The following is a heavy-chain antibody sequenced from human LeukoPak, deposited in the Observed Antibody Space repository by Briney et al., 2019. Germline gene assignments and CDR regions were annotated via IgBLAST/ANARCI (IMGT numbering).Heavy chain of an antibody. V-gene: IGHV3-21*01. CDR2: ISSSSSYI. D-gene: IGHD2-8*01. CDR1: GFTFSSYS. CDR3: ARFEGSVYAISYYMDV. J-gene: IGHJ6*03. Sequence: GGSLRLSCAASGFTFSSYSMNWARQAPGKGLEWVSSISSSSSYIYYADSVKGRFTISRDNAKNSLYLQMNSLRAEDTAVYYCARFEGSVYAISYYMDVWGKGTTVTVSS.